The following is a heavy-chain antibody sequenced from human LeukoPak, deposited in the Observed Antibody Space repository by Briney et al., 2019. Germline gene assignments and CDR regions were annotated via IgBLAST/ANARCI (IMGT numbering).Heavy chain of an antibody. V-gene: IGHV1-18*01. Sequence: ASVKVSCKASGYTFTSYGISWVRQAPGQGLEWMGWSSAYNGNTNYAQKLQGRVTMTTDTSTSTAYMELRSLRSDDTAVYYCARAVAVAGTEAFDIWGQGTMVTVSS. CDR2: SSAYNGNT. CDR1: GYTFTSYG. J-gene: IGHJ3*02. CDR3: ARAVAVAGTEAFDI. D-gene: IGHD6-19*01.